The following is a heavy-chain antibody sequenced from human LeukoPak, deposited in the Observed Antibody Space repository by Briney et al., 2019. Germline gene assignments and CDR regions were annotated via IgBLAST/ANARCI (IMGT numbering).Heavy chain of an antibody. CDR3: AKDLWFGELSHHYDY. D-gene: IGHD3-10*01. V-gene: IGHV3-23*01. Sequence: PGGSLRLSCAASGFTFSSYAMSWVRQAPGKGLEWVSAISGSGGSTYYADSVKGRFTISRDSSKNTLYLQMNSLRAEDTAVYYCAKDLWFGELSHHYDYWGQGTLVTVSS. J-gene: IGHJ4*02. CDR1: GFTFSSYA. CDR2: ISGSGGST.